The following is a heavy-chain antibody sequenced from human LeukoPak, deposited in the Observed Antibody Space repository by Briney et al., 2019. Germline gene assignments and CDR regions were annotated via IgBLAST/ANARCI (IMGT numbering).Heavy chain of an antibody. CDR2: IYYSGST. D-gene: IGHD3-22*01. V-gene: IGHV4-61*01. Sequence: PSETLSLTCAVSGYSISSGYYWSWIRQPPGKGLGWIGYIYYSGSTNYNPSLKSRVTISVDTSKNQFSLKLSSVTAADTAVYYCARDPRPLDYYDSRGFDPWGQGTLVTVSS. CDR1: GYSISSGYY. CDR3: ARDPRPLDYYDSRGFDP. J-gene: IGHJ5*02.